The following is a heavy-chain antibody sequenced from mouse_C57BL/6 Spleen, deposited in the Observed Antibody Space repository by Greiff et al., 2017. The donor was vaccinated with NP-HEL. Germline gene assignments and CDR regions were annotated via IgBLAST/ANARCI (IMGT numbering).Heavy chain of an antibody. CDR1: GYTFTDYE. CDR3: TRLQYYGSSPWFAY. J-gene: IGHJ3*01. Sequence: QVQLQQSGAELVRPGASVTLSCKASGYTFTDYEMHWVKQTPVHGLEWIGAIDPETGGTAYNQKFKGKAILTADKSSSTAYMELRSLTSEDSAVYYCTRLQYYGSSPWFAYWGQGTLVTVSA. D-gene: IGHD1-1*01. CDR2: IDPETGGT. V-gene: IGHV1-15*01.